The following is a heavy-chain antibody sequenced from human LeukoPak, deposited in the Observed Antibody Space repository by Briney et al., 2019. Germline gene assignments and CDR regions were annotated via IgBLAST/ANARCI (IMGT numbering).Heavy chain of an antibody. CDR3: ARVLDLGAFDI. CDR1: GGSISSYY. Sequence: PSETLSLTCTVSGGSISSYYWSWIRRPPGKGLEWIGYIYYSGSTNYNPSLKSRVTISVDTSKNQFSLKLSSVTAADTAVYYCARVLDLGAFDIWGQGTVVTVSS. J-gene: IGHJ3*02. D-gene: IGHD3-16*01. V-gene: IGHV4-59*01. CDR2: IYYSGST.